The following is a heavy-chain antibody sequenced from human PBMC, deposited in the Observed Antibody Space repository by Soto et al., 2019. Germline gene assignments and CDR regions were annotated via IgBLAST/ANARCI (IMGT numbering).Heavy chain of an antibody. Sequence: QVQLVESGGGVVQPGRSLRLSCAASGFTFSSYGMHWVRQAPGKGLEWVAVISHDGSNKYYADSVKGRFTISRDNSKNTLYLQMNSLRAEDTAVYHCAKQYFQHWGQGTLVTFST. J-gene: IGHJ1*01. CDR2: ISHDGSNK. V-gene: IGHV3-30*18. CDR1: GFTFSSYG. CDR3: AKQYFQH.